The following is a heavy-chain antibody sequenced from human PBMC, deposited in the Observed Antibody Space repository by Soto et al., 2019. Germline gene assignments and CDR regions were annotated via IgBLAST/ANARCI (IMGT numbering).Heavy chain of an antibody. J-gene: IGHJ4*02. CDR3: AKMERAYYYDSSGSEYFDY. D-gene: IGHD3-22*01. V-gene: IGHV3-23*01. CDR2: ISGSGGST. CDR1: GFTFSSYA. Sequence: LSLTCAASGFTFSSYAMSWVRQAPGKGLEWVSAISGSGGSTYYADSVKGRFTISRDNSKNTLYLQMNSLRAEDTAVYYCAKMERAYYYDSSGSEYFDYWGQGTLVTVSS.